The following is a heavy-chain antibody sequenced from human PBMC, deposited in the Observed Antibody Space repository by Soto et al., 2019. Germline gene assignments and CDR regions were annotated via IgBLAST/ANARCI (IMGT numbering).Heavy chain of an antibody. CDR3: AKDHTDGDNVIDY. CDR1: GFTFSNYG. Sequence: PGGSLRLSCAASGFTFSNYGMHWVRQAPGKGLEWVAAISNDASHKNYADSVKGRFTISRDNSKNTLYLQMNSLRAEDTAMFYCAKDHTDGDNVIDYWGQGTLVTVSS. CDR2: ISNDASHK. J-gene: IGHJ4*02. D-gene: IGHD4-17*01. V-gene: IGHV3-30*18.